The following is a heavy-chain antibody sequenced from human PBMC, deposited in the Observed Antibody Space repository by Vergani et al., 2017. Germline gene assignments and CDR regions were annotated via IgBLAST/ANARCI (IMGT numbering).Heavy chain of an antibody. CDR1: GYTFTNYY. CDR2: INTSVGHT. Sequence: QVQVVQSGAELKKSGASVKVSCKPSGYTFTNYYMHWLRQAPVQGLEWMGIINTSVGHTNYAQKFQGRVTMTRDTSTSTVYMELSSLRSEDTAIYYCARGDYGMWTGERYWGQGTLGTGSA. V-gene: IGHV1-46*03. CDR3: ARGDYGMWTGERY. D-gene: IGHD3-9*01. J-gene: IGHJ4*02.